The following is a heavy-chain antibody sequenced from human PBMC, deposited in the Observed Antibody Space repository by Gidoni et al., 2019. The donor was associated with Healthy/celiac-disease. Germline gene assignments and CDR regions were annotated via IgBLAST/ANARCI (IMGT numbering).Heavy chain of an antibody. D-gene: IGHD2-2*01. J-gene: IGHJ5*02. Sequence: QVLLQQWGAGPLKPSETLSLTCPAYGGSFSGYYWSWIRQPQGKGLEWIGEINHSGSTNYNPSLKSRVTISVDTSKNQFSLKLSSVTAADTAVYYCARVLPYCSSTSCYRFWFDPWGQGTLVTVSS. CDR1: GGSFSGYY. V-gene: IGHV4-34*01. CDR2: INHSGST. CDR3: ARVLPYCSSTSCYRFWFDP.